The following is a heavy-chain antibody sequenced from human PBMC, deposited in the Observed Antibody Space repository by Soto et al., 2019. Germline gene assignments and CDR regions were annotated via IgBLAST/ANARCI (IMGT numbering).Heavy chain of an antibody. CDR1: GLTFRTYS. CDR3: AGFPKASGGSCYSDY. Sequence: GGSLRLSCAASGLTFRTYSMSWVRQAPGKGLEWVSSISSTSKYIYYADSVRGRFTVSRDNAKNSLYLQMNSLRAEDTAVYFCAGFPKASGGSCYSDYWGQGTLVTVSS. V-gene: IGHV3-21*01. J-gene: IGHJ4*02. CDR2: ISSTSKYI. D-gene: IGHD2-15*01.